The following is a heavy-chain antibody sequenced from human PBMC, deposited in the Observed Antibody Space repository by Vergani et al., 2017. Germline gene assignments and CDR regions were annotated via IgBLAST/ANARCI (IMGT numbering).Heavy chain of an antibody. CDR1: GYTLTELS. CDR2: FDPEDGET. J-gene: IGHJ6*02. Sequence: QVQLVQSGAEVKKPGASVRVSCKVSGYTLTELSMHWVRQAPGKGLEWMGGFDPEDGETIYAQKFQGRVTMTEDTSTDTAYMELSSLRSEDTAVYYCATVPYGGNSGNYYYYGMDVWGQGTTVTVS. D-gene: IGHD4-23*01. CDR3: ATVPYGGNSGNYYYYGMDV. V-gene: IGHV1-24*01.